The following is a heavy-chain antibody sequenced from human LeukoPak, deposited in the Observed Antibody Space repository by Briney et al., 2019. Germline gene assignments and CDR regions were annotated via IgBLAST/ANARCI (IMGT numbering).Heavy chain of an antibody. V-gene: IGHV4-61*02. CDR3: ARYYRGTTSFDY. Sequence: SETLSLTCTVSGGSISSGSYYWGWVRQPAGRGLEWVGRTYTSGSTNYNPSLKSRVTISLDTSKNQFSLKLSSVPAADTAVYYCARYYRGTTSFDYWGQGTLVTVSS. CDR1: GGSISSGSYY. J-gene: IGHJ4*02. CDR2: TYTSGST. D-gene: IGHD1-1*01.